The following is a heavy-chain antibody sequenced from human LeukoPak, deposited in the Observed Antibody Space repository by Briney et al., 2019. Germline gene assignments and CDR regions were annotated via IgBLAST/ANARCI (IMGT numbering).Heavy chain of an antibody. J-gene: IGHJ4*02. CDR3: ARGSSGYIALFDY. CDR1: GFTFSSYS. CDR2: ISSSSSYI. D-gene: IGHD3-22*01. V-gene: IGHV3-21*04. Sequence: GGSLRLSCAASGFTFSSYSMNWVRQAPGKGLEWISSISSSSSYIYYADSVKGRFTISRDNAKNSLYLQMNSLRAEDTAVYYCARGSSGYIALFDYWGQGTLVTVSS.